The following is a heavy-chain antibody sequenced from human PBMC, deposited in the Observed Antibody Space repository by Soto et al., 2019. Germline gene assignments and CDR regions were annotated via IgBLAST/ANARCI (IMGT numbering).Heavy chain of an antibody. CDR2: LYWDDTR. D-gene: IGHD1-1*01. V-gene: IGHV2-5*02. CDR1: GFSLYTRGVG. CDR3: AHYTTDTYFDV. Sequence: QITLEASRPTLVKPTQTLTLTCSFSGFSLYTRGVGVGWIRQPPGKALEWLALLYWDDTRRYNPSLKNSLTIAKDTSENQVVLTMTNMDPVDTGTYFCAHYTTDTYFDVWGKGTTVTVSS. J-gene: IGHJ6*04.